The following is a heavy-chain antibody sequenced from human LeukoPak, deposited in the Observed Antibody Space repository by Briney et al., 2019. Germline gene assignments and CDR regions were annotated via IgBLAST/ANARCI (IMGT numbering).Heavy chain of an antibody. D-gene: IGHD3-10*01. CDR2: ISYDGSNK. CDR3: AKLWAGYYFDY. Sequence: GGSLRLSCAASGFTFSSYGMHWVRQAPGKGLEWVAVISYDGSNKYYADSVKGRFTISRDNSKNTLHLQMNSLRAEDTAVYYCAKLWAGYYFDYWGQGTLVTVSS. J-gene: IGHJ4*02. CDR1: GFTFSSYG. V-gene: IGHV3-30*18.